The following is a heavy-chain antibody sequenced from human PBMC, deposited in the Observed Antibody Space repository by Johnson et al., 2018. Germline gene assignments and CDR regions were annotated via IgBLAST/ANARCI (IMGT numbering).Heavy chain of an antibody. CDR1: GGSISGYY. V-gene: IGHV4-59*12. CDR2: IYYSGST. D-gene: IGHD6-19*01. CDR3: ARAVAGAAEYFQH. J-gene: IGHJ1*01. Sequence: QVQLQESGPGLVKPSETLSLTCTVSGGSISGYYWTWIRQPPGKELEWIGFIYYSGSTHHNPSLRGRVTISVDTSKNQFSLKLPPVTAAATAVYYCARAVAGAAEYFQHGGQGTLVTVSS.